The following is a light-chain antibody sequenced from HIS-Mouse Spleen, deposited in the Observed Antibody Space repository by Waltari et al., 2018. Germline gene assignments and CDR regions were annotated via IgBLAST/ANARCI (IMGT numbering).Light chain of an antibody. J-gene: IGLJ3*02. CDR1: SSDVGGYNY. CDR2: DVS. CDR3: CSYAGSYTWV. Sequence: QSALTQPRPVSGSPGQSVTISCTGTSSDVGGYNYVSWYPQHPGKAPNLMIYDVSKRPSGVPDRFSGSKSGNTASLTISGLQAEDEADYYCCSYAGSYTWVFGGGTKLTVL. V-gene: IGLV2-11*01.